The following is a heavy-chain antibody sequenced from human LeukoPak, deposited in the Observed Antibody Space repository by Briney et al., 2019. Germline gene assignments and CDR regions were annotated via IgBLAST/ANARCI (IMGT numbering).Heavy chain of an antibody. Sequence: PGGSLRLSCTASGFTFSSYSMNWVRQAPGKGLEWVSFISSSSSTMYYADSVKGRFTISRDNVKNSLCLQMNSLRAEDTTVYYCARRSRYCINGVCYTNKYYDMDVWGQGTTVTVSS. CDR3: ARRSRYCINGVCYTNKYYDMDV. V-gene: IGHV3-48*01. CDR1: GFTFSSYS. D-gene: IGHD2-8*01. J-gene: IGHJ6*02. CDR2: ISSSSSTM.